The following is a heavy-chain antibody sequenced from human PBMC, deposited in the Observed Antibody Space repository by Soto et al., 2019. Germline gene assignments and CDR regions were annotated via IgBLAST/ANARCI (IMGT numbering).Heavy chain of an antibody. D-gene: IGHD4-17*01. V-gene: IGHV4-31*03. J-gene: IGHJ2*01. Sequence: SETLSLTCTVSGGSISSGGYYWSWIRQHPGKGLEWIGYIYYSGSTYYNPSLKSRVTISVDTSKNQFSLKLSSVTAADTAVYYCAREVIPLTTDWFFDLWGRGSLVIVSS. CDR2: IYYSGST. CDR3: AREVIPLTTDWFFDL. CDR1: GGSISSGGYY.